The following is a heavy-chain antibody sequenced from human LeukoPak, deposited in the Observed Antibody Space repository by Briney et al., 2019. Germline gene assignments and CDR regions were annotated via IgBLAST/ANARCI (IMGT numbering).Heavy chain of an antibody. D-gene: IGHD3/OR15-3a*01. CDR1: GGSISSYY. V-gene: IGHV4-59*12. J-gene: IGHJ4*02. CDR2: IYGSGST. CDR3: ARGGLVIIHDY. Sequence: SETLSLTCTVSGGSISSYYWSWIRQPPGKGLEWIGHIYGSGSTNYNPSLKSRVTLSVDTSKNQFSLKLSSVTAADTAVYYCARGGLVIIHDYWGQGTLVTVSS.